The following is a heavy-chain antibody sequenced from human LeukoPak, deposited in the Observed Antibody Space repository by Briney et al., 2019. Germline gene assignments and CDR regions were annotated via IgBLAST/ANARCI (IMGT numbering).Heavy chain of an antibody. CDR3: ARDNGNKYYFDY. CDR1: GFMFSDYF. CDR2: ISSNSKYT. V-gene: IGHV3-11*05. J-gene: IGHJ4*02. D-gene: IGHD2-8*01. Sequence: GGSLRLSCAASGFMFSDYFMSWIRQAPGKELEWISYISSNSKYTKYAASVKGRFTISRDNAKKSLYLQMNSLRAEDTAVYYCARDNGNKYYFDYWGQGTLVTVSS.